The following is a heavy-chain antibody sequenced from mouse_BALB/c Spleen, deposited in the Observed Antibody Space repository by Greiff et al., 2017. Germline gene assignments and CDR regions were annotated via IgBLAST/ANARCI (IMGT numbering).Heavy chain of an antibody. CDR1: GYTFTSYY. CDR2: INPSNGGT. J-gene: IGHJ4*01. CDR3: ARGDYYGSSHGKAMDY. V-gene: IGHV1-53*01. D-gene: IGHD1-1*01. Sequence: QVQLQQSGAELVKPGASVKLSCKASGYTFTSYYMYWVKQRPGQGLEWIGEINPSNGGTNFNEKFKSKATLTADKSSSTAYMQLSSLTSEDSAVYYCARGDYYGSSHGKAMDYWGQGTSVTVSS.